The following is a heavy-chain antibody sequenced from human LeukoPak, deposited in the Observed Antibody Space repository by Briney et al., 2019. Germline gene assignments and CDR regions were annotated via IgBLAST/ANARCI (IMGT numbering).Heavy chain of an antibody. CDR1: GFTFSSYW. J-gene: IGHJ6*03. CDR3: ARVGSHSGSLSLIKRNYYYYYYMDV. CDR2: IKQDGSEK. V-gene: IGHV3-7*01. D-gene: IGHD3-10*01. Sequence: SGGSLRLSCAASGFTFSSYWMSWVRQAPGKGLEWVANIKQDGSEKYYVDSVKGRFTISRDNAKNSLYLQMNSLRAEDTAVYYCARVGSHSGSLSLIKRNYYYYYYMDVWGKGTTVTISS.